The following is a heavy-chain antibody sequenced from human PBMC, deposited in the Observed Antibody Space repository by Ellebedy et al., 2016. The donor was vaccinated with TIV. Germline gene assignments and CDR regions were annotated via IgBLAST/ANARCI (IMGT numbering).Heavy chain of an antibody. D-gene: IGHD1-26*01. V-gene: IGHV1-69*04. CDR2: IIPILGVA. J-gene: IGHJ4*02. Sequence: AASVKVSCKASGGTFSNYAFNWVRQAPRQGLEWMGRIIPILGVADYAQNFQGRVTFTADKYTTTTYMELSSLRSEDTAVYYCARWGGSSGRFQGPYDYWGQGTLVAVSS. CDR1: GGTFSNYA. CDR3: ARWGGSSGRFQGPYDY.